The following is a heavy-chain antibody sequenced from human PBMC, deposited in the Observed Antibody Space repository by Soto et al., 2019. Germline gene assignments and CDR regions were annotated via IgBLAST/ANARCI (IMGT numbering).Heavy chain of an antibody. V-gene: IGHV3-48*02. CDR1: GFTFRSYS. CDR2: ILSSGRTI. J-gene: IGHJ4*02. CDR3: VRDFPDFDY. Sequence: EVQLVESGGGLVQPGGSLRLSCAASGFTFRSYSMNWVRQAPGKGLEWISYILSSGRTIYYADSVKGRFTISRDDAKNSLYLQMNSLRDEDTAIYYCVRDFPDFDYWGQGTLVTVSS.